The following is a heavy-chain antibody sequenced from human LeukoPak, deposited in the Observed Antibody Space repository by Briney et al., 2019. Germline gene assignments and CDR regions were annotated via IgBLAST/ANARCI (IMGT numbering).Heavy chain of an antibody. V-gene: IGHV1-18*01. J-gene: IGHJ6*03. CDR2: ISAYNGNT. CDR1: GYTFTSYG. CDR3: ARDSGQYDVWSGYYTYYYYYYMDV. D-gene: IGHD3-3*01. Sequence: ASVKVSCKASGYTFTSYGISLVRQAPGQGLEWMGWISAYNGNTNYAQKLQGRVTMTTDTSTSTAYMELRSLRSDDTAVYYCARDSGQYDVWSGYYTYYYYYYMDVWGKGATVTVSS.